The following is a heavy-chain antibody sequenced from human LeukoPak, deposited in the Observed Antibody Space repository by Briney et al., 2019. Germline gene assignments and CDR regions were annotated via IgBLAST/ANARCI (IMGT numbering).Heavy chain of an antibody. D-gene: IGHD3-16*01. Sequence: GGSLRLSCAASGFTFSTYNMNWVRQAPGKGLEWVSSITSSSSYIYYADSVKGRFTISRDNAKNSLYLQMNSLRAEDTAVYYCARVPQLWLRYLDYWGQGTLVTVSS. V-gene: IGHV3-21*04. J-gene: IGHJ4*02. CDR1: GFTFSTYN. CDR2: ITSSSSYI. CDR3: ARVPQLWLRYLDY.